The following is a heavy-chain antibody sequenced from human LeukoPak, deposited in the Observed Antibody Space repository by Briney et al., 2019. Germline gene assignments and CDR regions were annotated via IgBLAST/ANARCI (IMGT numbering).Heavy chain of an antibody. CDR3: ARDSPATTVTGVYYYYGMDV. J-gene: IGHJ6*02. V-gene: IGHV1-46*01. D-gene: IGHD4-11*01. Sequence: ASVNVSCKASGYTFTSYYMHWVRQAPGQGLEWMGIINPSGGSTSYAQKFQGRVTMTRDTSTSTVYMELSSLRSEDTAVYYCARDSPATTVTGVYYYYGMDVWGQGTTVTVSS. CDR1: GYTFTSYY. CDR2: INPSGGST.